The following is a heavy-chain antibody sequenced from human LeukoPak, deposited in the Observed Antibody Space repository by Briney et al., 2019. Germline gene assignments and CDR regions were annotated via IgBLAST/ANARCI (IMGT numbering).Heavy chain of an antibody. CDR2: IYDSGRT. V-gene: IGHV4-59*12. D-gene: IGHD5-12*01. Sequence: SETLSLTCTVSGDSISNYYWSWIRQPPGKGLEWIGIIYDSGRTNYNPSLNSRVTISADTSKRQFSLKLNSVTAADTAVYYCARGGGWLPDHWGQGTLVTVSS. J-gene: IGHJ4*02. CDR1: GDSISNYY. CDR3: ARGGGWLPDH.